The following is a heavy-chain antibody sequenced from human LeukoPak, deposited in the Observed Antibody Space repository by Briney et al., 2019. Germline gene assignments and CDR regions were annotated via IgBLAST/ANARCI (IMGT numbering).Heavy chain of an antibody. D-gene: IGHD6-13*01. CDR1: GFTFSSYA. CDR3: AKSRDSSWYKEYYFDY. Sequence: GGSPRLSCAASGFTFSSYAMSWVRQAPGKGLEWVSAISGSGGSTYYADSVKGRFAISRDNSKNTLYLQMNSLRAEDTAVYYCAKSRDSSWYKEYYFDYWGQGTLVTVSS. V-gene: IGHV3-23*01. J-gene: IGHJ4*02. CDR2: ISGSGGST.